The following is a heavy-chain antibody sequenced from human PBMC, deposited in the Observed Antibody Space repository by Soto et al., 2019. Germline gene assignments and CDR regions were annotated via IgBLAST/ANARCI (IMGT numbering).Heavy chain of an antibody. V-gene: IGHV3-21*01. D-gene: IGHD1-26*01. CDR1: GFTFSNYR. CDR3: ARDRSTNNWFDP. CDR2: ISSSSSEK. Sequence: GGSLRLSCAASGFTFSNYRMHWVRHAPGKWLELSSSISSSSSEKTYTDSAKARFTISRDNAKNSLYLQMNSLRAEDTAVYYCARDRSTNNWFDPWGQGTLVTVSS. J-gene: IGHJ5*02.